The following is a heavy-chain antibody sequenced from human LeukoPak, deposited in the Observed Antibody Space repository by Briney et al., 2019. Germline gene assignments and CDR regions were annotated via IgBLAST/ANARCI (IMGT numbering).Heavy chain of an antibody. CDR2: ISYDGSNK. CDR3: ARPYSSGWYSYYYGMDV. Sequence: PGGSLRFSCAASGFTFSSYAMHWVRQAPGKGLEWVAVISYDGSNKYYADSVKGRFTISRDNSKNTLYLQMNSLRAEDTAVYYCARPYSSGWYSYYYGMDVWGQGTTVTVSS. D-gene: IGHD6-19*01. CDR1: GFTFSSYA. V-gene: IGHV3-30-3*01. J-gene: IGHJ6*02.